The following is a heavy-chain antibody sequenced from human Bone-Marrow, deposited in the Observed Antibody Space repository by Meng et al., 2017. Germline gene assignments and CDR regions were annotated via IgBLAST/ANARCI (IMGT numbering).Heavy chain of an antibody. Sequence: GESLKISCAASGFIFSSHAMSWVRQAPGKGLEWVSTISGSGDSTYYADSVKGRFTISRDSSKNTVYVQMNSLRGEDTAVYYCARAIAVAGFDAFDIWGQGTMVTVSS. D-gene: IGHD6-13*01. V-gene: IGHV3-23*01. CDR1: GFIFSSHA. CDR2: ISGSGDST. J-gene: IGHJ3*02. CDR3: ARAIAVAGFDAFDI.